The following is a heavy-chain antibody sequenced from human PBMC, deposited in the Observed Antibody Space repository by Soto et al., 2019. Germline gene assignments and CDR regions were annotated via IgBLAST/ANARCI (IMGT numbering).Heavy chain of an antibody. V-gene: IGHV3-30-3*01. D-gene: IGHD6-13*01. CDR1: AFTFNTHV. Sequence: QVHLVESGGGVVQPGRSLRLSCVASAFTFNTHVLHWVRQAPGKGLEWVAVASPAEDIKIYADSVKGRFTISRDNSRSTLYLQMDSLRPEDTATYFCARDPIAGAPDYLDYWGQGTRVTVSS. CDR3: ARDPIAGAPDYLDY. CDR2: ASPAEDIK. J-gene: IGHJ4*02.